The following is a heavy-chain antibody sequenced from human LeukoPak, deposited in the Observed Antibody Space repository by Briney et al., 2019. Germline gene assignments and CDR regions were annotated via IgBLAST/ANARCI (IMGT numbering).Heavy chain of an antibody. CDR1: EFLFSSYA. J-gene: IGHJ5*02. V-gene: IGHV3-23*01. CDR3: VKPLVTGRLSGVFQS. CDR2: ISITGRST. Sequence: GGSLRLSCAASEFLFSSYAMTWVRQAAGKGLQWVSIISITGRSTWYADSVKGRFTISRDNSKNMLYLQMNSLRAEDTAVYYCVKPLVTGRLSGVFQSWGRGALVTVSS. D-gene: IGHD2-21*02.